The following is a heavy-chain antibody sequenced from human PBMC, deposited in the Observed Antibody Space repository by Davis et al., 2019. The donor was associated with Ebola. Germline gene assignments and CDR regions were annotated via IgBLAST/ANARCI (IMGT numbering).Heavy chain of an antibody. Sequence: MPSETLSLTCAVSGGSISSYYWSWIRQPPGKGLEWIGYIYYSGSTNYNPSLKSRVTISVDTSKNQFSLKLSSVTAADTAVYYCARDDGDYDLDYWGQGTLVTVSS. CDR3: ARDDGDYDLDY. D-gene: IGHD4-17*01. J-gene: IGHJ4*02. CDR2: IYYSGST. V-gene: IGHV4-59*12. CDR1: GGSISSYY.